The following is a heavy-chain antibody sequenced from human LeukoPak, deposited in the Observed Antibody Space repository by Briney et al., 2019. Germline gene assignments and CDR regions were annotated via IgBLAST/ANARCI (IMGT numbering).Heavy chain of an antibody. CDR2: INSDGSST. CDR1: GFTFSSYW. V-gene: IGHV3-74*01. J-gene: IGHJ6*03. CDR3: ARGIRFSEWLLPAGDYYYYMDV. Sequence: GGSLRLSCAASGFTFSSYWMHWVRQAPGKGLVWVSRINSDGSSTSYADSVKGRFTISRDNAKNTLYLLMNSLRAEDTAVYYCARGIRFSEWLLPAGDYYYYMDVWGKGTTVTVSS. D-gene: IGHD3-3*01.